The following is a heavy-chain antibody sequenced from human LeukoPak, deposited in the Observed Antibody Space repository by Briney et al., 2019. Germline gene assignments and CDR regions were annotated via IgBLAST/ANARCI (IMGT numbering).Heavy chain of an antibody. CDR2: ISWNSGSI. CDR1: GFTSDDYA. CDR3: AKDMGSGYSSGWYSFDY. J-gene: IGHJ4*02. Sequence: PGRSLRLSCAASGFTSDDYAMHWVRQAPGKGLEWVSGISWNSGSIGYADSVKGRFTISRDNAKNSLYLQMNSLRAEDTALYYCAKDMGSGYSSGWYSFDYWGQGTLVTVSS. V-gene: IGHV3-9*02. D-gene: IGHD6-19*01.